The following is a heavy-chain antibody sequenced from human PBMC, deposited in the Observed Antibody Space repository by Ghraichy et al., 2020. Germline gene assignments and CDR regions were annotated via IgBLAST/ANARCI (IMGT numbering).Heavy chain of an antibody. D-gene: IGHD6-19*01. CDR2: IYPGDSDT. CDR1: GYSFTSYW. J-gene: IGHJ4*02. Sequence: GESLNISCKGSGYSFTSYWIGWVRQMPGKGLEWMGIIYPGDSDTRYSPSFQGQVTISADKSISTAYLQWSSLKASDTAMYYCARRIEYSSGWAYYFDYWGQGTLVTVSS. V-gene: IGHV5-51*01. CDR3: ARRIEYSSGWAYYFDY.